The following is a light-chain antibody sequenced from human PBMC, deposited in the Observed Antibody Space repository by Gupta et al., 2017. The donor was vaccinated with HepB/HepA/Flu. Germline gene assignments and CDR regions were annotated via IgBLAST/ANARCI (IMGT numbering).Light chain of an antibody. CDR3: QKDNSAPYT. J-gene: IGKJ2*01. CDR2: AAS. CDR1: QGISNY. Sequence: TQMTQSPSSLSASVGDRVTITCRASQGISNYLAWYQQKPGKVPKLLIYAASTLQSAVPSRFSGSGSGTDFTLTISSLQPEDVATYYCQKDNSAPYTFGQGTRLEMK. V-gene: IGKV1-27*01.